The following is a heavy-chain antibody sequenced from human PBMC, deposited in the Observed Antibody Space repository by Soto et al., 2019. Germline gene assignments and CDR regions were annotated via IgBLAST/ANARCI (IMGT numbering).Heavy chain of an antibody. CDR1: GFTFSSYG. Sequence: QVQLVESGGGVVQPGRSLRLSCAASGFTFSSYGMHWVRQAPGKGLEWVAVISYDGSNKYYADSVKGRFTISRDNSKNTLYLQMNSLRAEDTAVYYCAKDRDDCSGYYYVLPDYWGQGTLVTVSS. V-gene: IGHV3-30*18. CDR3: AKDRDDCSGYYYVLPDY. J-gene: IGHJ4*02. D-gene: IGHD3-22*01. CDR2: ISYDGSNK.